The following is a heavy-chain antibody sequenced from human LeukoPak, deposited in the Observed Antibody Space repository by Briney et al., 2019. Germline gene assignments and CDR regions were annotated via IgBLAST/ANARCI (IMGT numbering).Heavy chain of an antibody. Sequence: AASVKVSCKASGYTFTGYYMHWVRQAPGQGLEWMGWINPNSGGTNYAQKFQGRVTMTRDTSISTAYMELSRLRSDDTAVYYCARDQLNRRLFYSSGWIGCWGQGTLVTVSS. CDR3: ARDQLNRRLFYSSGWIGC. CDR1: GYTFTGYY. J-gene: IGHJ4*02. CDR2: INPNSGGT. D-gene: IGHD6-19*01. V-gene: IGHV1-2*02.